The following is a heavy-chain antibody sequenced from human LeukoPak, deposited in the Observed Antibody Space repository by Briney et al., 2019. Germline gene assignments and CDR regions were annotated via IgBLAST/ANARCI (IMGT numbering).Heavy chain of an antibody. CDR2: IDNDGSDT. Sequence: GGSLRLSCVASGFTFRSYYIHWVRQAPGKGLVWVSRIDNDGSDTIYADSVKGRFAVSRDNAKNTLYLQMNSLRAEDTAVYYCARGGYSHALDIWGQGTGITVSS. V-gene: IGHV3-74*01. CDR1: GFTFRSYY. CDR3: ARGGYSHALDI. J-gene: IGHJ3*02. D-gene: IGHD3-22*01.